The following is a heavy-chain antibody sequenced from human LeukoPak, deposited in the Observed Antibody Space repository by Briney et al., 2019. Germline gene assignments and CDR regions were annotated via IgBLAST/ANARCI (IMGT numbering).Heavy chain of an antibody. CDR2: IRSKANNYAT. Sequence: PGGSLILSCAASGFTFSGSAMHWVRQASGKGLEWVGRIRSKANNYATAYAASVKGRFTISRDDSKNTAYLQMNSLKTEDTAVYYCTHWDPIVAAYWGQGTLVTVSS. J-gene: IGHJ4*02. V-gene: IGHV3-73*01. D-gene: IGHD3-22*01. CDR1: GFTFSGSA. CDR3: THWDPIVAAY.